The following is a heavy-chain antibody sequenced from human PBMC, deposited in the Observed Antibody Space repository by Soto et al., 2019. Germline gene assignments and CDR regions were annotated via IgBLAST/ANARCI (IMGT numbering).Heavy chain of an antibody. V-gene: IGHV4-4*07. CDR3: ERERPYSAYNLANAIPPSSSDS. Sequence: PAETXSLTGTFSGVSIKTFYWTWFGQPAGKGRGWMGRIFSSWSTSFNPSLESRVAMSVDTSKNHVSLNLSSVTAADMAVYYCERERPYSAYNLANAIPPSSSDSWGQGA. CDR1: GVSIKTFY. J-gene: IGHJ5*01. D-gene: IGHD2-8*01. CDR2: IFSSWST.